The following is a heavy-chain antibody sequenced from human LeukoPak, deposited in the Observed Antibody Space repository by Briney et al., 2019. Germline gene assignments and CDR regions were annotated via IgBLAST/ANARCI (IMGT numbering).Heavy chain of an antibody. Sequence: GGSLRLSCGASGFTFSSSAMHWVRQGPGKGLEWVAYIAHHGNNKYYADSVKGRFTISRDNSKGSLYLQMNSLRADDTAVYYCARDLSDTSGCFDYWGQGTLVIVSS. CDR2: IAHHGNNK. CDR3: ARDLSDTSGCFDY. V-gene: IGHV3-30*02. J-gene: IGHJ4*02. D-gene: IGHD3-22*01. CDR1: GFTFSSSA.